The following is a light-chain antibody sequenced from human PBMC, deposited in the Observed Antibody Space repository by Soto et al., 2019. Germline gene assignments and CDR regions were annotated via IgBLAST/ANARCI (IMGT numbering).Light chain of an antibody. CDR2: EGT. J-gene: IGLJ2*01. CDR1: NSDIGSYNL. Sequence: QSALTQPASVSGSPGESITIACTGTNSDIGSYNLVSWYQQHPGKVPRLMIYEGTKRPSGVSKRFSGSRSGNTASLTISGLQAEDEADYYCCSYGGNAFFAIFSGGNKLTVL. CDR3: CSYGGNAFFAI. V-gene: IGLV2-23*01.